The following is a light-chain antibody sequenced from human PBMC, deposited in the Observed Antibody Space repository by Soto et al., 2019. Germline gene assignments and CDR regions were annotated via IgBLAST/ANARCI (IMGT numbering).Light chain of an antibody. J-gene: IGKJ1*01. CDR1: ESVASNY. CDR2: GAS. V-gene: IGKV3-20*01. Sequence: IVLTQSPGTLSLSPGETATLSCRASESVASNYLAWYQQKPGQAPRLLMYGASSRATGIPDRFSGSGSGTDFTLSITRLQPEDCAVYYCQQYGSSPWTSGQGTKVDIK. CDR3: QQYGSSPWT.